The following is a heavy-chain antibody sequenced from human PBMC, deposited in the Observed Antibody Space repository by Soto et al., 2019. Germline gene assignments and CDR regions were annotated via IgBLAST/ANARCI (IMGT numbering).Heavy chain of an antibody. CDR3: ALHRRIAVVRWGFDY. CDR1: GFTFSSYA. J-gene: IGHJ4*02. D-gene: IGHD6-19*01. Sequence: EVQLLESGGGLVQPGGSLRLSCAASGFTFSSYAMSWVRQAPGKGLEWVSAISGSGGSTYYADSVKGRFTISRDNSKNTLYLQMNSLRAEDTAVYYCALHRRIAVVRWGFDYWGQGTLVTVSS. CDR2: ISGSGGST. V-gene: IGHV3-23*01.